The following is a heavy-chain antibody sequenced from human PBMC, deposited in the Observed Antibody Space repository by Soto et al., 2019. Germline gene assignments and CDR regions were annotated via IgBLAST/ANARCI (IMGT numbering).Heavy chain of an antibody. Sequence: QVQLQESGPGLVKPSETLSLTCTVAGGSISSYYWSWIRQPSGKGLEWIGRIYTSGSTNYNPSLKSRVTMSVDTSKNQSSLKLSSVTAADTAVYYCARVRSSGWYGDYYFDYWGQGTLVTVSS. CDR2: IYTSGST. J-gene: IGHJ4*02. D-gene: IGHD6-19*01. CDR3: ARVRSSGWYGDYYFDY. CDR1: GGSISSYY. V-gene: IGHV4-4*07.